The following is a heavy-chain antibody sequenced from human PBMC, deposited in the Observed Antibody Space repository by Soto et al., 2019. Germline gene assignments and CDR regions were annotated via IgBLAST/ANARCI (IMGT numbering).Heavy chain of an antibody. CDR1: GGSISSSSYY. Sequence: SETLSLTCTVSGGSISSSSYYWGWIRQPPGKGLEWIGSIYYSGSTYYNPSLKSRVTISVDTSKNQFSLKLSSVTAADTAVYYCARHASRGEYQLPVNWFDPWGQGTLVTISS. V-gene: IGHV4-39*01. CDR2: IYYSGST. CDR3: ARHASRGEYQLPVNWFDP. D-gene: IGHD2-2*01. J-gene: IGHJ5*02.